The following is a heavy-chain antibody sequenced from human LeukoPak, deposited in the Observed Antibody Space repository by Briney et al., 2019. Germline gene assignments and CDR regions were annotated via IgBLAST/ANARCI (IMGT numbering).Heavy chain of an antibody. Sequence: ASVKVSCKASGYTFTSYGISWVRQAPGQGLEWMGWISAYNGNTNYAQKLQGRVTMTTDTSTSTAYMELRSLRSDDTAVYYCARGLWRVPAAGAPDYWGQGTLVTVSS. V-gene: IGHV1-18*04. CDR2: ISAYNGNT. D-gene: IGHD2-2*01. CDR1: GYTFTSYG. CDR3: ARGLWRVPAAGAPDY. J-gene: IGHJ4*02.